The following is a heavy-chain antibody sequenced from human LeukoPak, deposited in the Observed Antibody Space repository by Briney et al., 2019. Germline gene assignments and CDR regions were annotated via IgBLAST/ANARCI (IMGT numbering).Heavy chain of an antibody. CDR3: ARGGYSYGYIMTGGFDP. CDR1: GGSFSGYY. J-gene: IGHJ5*02. V-gene: IGHV4-34*01. D-gene: IGHD5-18*01. CDR2: INHSGST. Sequence: PSETLSLTCAVYGGSFSGYYWSWIRQPPGKGLEWIGEINHSGSTNYNPSLKSRVTISVDTSKNQFSLKLSSVTAADTAVYYCARGGYSYGYIMTGGFDPWGQGTLVTVSS.